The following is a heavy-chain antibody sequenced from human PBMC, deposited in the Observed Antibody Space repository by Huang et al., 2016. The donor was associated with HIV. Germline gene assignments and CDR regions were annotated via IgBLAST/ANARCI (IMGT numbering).Heavy chain of an antibody. CDR3: AKDIGPDFWSAKNWFDP. V-gene: IGHV3-9*01. D-gene: IGHD3-3*01. Sequence: EVQLVESGGGLVQPGRSLRLSCAASGFTFDDYAMQWVRQGGVKGGERVAGSSWNSGSIGYADSVKGRLTIARDNAKNSLYLQRNRLRAEDTALYYCAKDIGPDFWSAKNWFDPWGQGTLVTVSS. CDR1: GFTFDDYA. CDR2: SSWNSGSI. J-gene: IGHJ5*02.